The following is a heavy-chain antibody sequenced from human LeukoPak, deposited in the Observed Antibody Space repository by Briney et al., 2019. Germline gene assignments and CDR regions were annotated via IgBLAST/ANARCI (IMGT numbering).Heavy chain of an antibody. J-gene: IGHJ4*02. CDR2: MNPNSGNT. Sequence: HWASVKVSCKASGYTFTSYDINWVRQATGQGLEWMGWMNPNSGNTGYAQKFQGRVTMTRNTSISTAYMELSSLRSEDTAVYYCARGGDYGDYARLDYWGQGTLVTVSS. D-gene: IGHD4-17*01. CDR1: GYTFTSYD. V-gene: IGHV1-8*01. CDR3: ARGGDYGDYARLDY.